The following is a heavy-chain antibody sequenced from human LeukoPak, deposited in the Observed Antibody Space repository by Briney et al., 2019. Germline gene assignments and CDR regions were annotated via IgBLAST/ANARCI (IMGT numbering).Heavy chain of an antibody. J-gene: IGHJ4*02. Sequence: GGSLRLSCAGSGFTFSSYTMIWVRQAPGKGLEYVSAITSNGGSAYYADSVKGRFTISRDNSRNTLYLQMSSLRADDTAVYYCVGFRATAGLYWGQGTLVTVSS. D-gene: IGHD6-13*01. CDR2: ITSNGGSA. V-gene: IGHV3-64D*06. CDR3: VGFRATAGLY. CDR1: GFTFSSYT.